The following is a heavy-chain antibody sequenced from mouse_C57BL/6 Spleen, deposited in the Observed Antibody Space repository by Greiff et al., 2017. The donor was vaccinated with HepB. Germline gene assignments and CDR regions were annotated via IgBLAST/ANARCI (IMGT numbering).Heavy chain of an antibody. V-gene: IGHV1-42*01. J-gene: IGHJ4*01. CDR2: INPSTGGT. CDR1: GYSFTGYY. D-gene: IGHD1-1*01. Sequence: VQLQQSGPELVKPGASVKISCKASGYSFTGYYMNWVKQSPEKSLEWIGEINPSTGGTTYNQKFKAKATLTVDKSSSTAYMQLKSLTSEDSAVYYCARPYYGSSVRLGMDYWGQGTSVTVSS. CDR3: ARPYYGSSVRLGMDY.